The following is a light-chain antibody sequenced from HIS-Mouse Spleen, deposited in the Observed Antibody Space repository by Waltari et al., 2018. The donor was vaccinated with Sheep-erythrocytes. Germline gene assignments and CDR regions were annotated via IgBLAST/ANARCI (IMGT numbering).Light chain of an antibody. V-gene: IGLV2-23*01. CDR3: CSYAGSSTPWV. CDR2: EGS. CDR1: SSDVGSYNL. Sequence: QSALTQPASVSGSPGQSITISCTGTSSDVGSYNLVSWYQQPPGKAPKLMIYEGSKRPSGVSNRFSGSKSGNPASLTISGLQAEDEADYYCCSYAGSSTPWVFGGGTKLTVL. J-gene: IGLJ3*02.